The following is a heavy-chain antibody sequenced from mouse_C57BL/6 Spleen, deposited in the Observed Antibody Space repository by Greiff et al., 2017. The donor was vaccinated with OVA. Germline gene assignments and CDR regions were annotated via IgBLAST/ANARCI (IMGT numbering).Heavy chain of an antibody. CDR1: GFSFNTYA. J-gene: IGHJ4*01. V-gene: IGHV10-1*01. CDR3: VRLYYYGSSYAMDY. D-gene: IGHD1-1*01. Sequence: EVQGVESGGGLVQPKGSLKLSCAASGFSFNTYAMNWVRQAPGKGLEWVARIRSKSNNYATYYADSVKDRFTISRDDSESMLYLQMNNLKTEDTAMYYCVRLYYYGSSYAMDYWGQGTSVTVSS. CDR2: IRSKSNNYAT.